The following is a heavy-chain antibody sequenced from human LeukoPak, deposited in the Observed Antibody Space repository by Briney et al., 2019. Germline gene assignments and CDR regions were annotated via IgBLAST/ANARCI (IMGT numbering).Heavy chain of an antibody. CDR2: ISAYKGST. J-gene: IGHJ4*02. Sequence: ASVKVSCKASGYTFTGYGIFLVRQAPGQGLEWLGWISAYKGSTKYPQMFHGRVTVTTDTSTSTAYMELRSLRSDDTAVYYCARADSGGYYVAYWYWGQGTLVTVSS. D-gene: IGHD3-22*01. CDR3: ARADSGGYYVAYWY. V-gene: IGHV1-18*01. CDR1: GYTFTGYG.